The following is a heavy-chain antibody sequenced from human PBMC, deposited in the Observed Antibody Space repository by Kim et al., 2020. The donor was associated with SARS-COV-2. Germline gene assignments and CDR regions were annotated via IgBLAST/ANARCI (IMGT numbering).Heavy chain of an antibody. J-gene: IGHJ4*02. CDR1: GGTFRHYA. CDR2: IIHMFGTT. D-gene: IGHD5-12*01. Sequence: SVKVSCKASGGTFRHYAISWVRQAPGQGLEWMGVIIHMFGTTKYAQKFQGRVTITADASTSTAYMELSSLRSVDTGLYYCARATGGYSGYDYLDFWGQGTLVTVSS. V-gene: IGHV1-69*13. CDR3: ARATGGYSGYDYLDF.